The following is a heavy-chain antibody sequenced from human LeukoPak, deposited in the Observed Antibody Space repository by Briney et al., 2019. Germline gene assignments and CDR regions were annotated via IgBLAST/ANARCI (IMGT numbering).Heavy chain of an antibody. Sequence: PSETLSLTCTVSGGSITSRSYYWGWIRQPPGKGLEWIGTVSYSGGTYYNPSLKRRVTLSVDTSKNQFSLKLSSVTAADTAVYYCARVPLIAVAGAFDIWGQGTMVTVSS. CDR1: GGSITSRSYY. V-gene: IGHV4-39*07. CDR3: ARVPLIAVAGAFDI. J-gene: IGHJ3*02. D-gene: IGHD6-19*01. CDR2: VSYSGGT.